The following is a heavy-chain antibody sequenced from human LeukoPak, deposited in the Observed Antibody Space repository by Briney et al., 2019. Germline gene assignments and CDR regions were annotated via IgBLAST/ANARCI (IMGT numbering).Heavy chain of an antibody. Sequence: GGFLRLSCAASGFTFSSYEMNWVRQAPGKGLEWVSYISSSGSSIYYADSVKGRFTISRDNAKNSLYLQMNSLKTEDTAVYFCARDLGYGSGPDWFDPWGQGTLVTVSS. D-gene: IGHD3-10*01. CDR2: ISSSGSSI. J-gene: IGHJ5*02. CDR1: GFTFSSYE. CDR3: ARDLGYGSGPDWFDP. V-gene: IGHV3-48*03.